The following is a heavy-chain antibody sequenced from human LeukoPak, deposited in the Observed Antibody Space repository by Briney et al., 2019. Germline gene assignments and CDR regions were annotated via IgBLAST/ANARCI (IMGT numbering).Heavy chain of an antibody. V-gene: IGHV1-69*13. CDR1: GGTFSSYA. D-gene: IGHD3-22*01. CDR3: ARGYYDSSGYYYSSSYYYYGMDV. J-gene: IGHJ6*02. Sequence: GASVKVSCKASGGTFSSYAISWVRQAPGQGLEWMGGIIPILGTASYAQKFQGRVTITADESTSTAYMGLSSLRSEDTAVYYCARGYYDSSGYYYSSSYYYYGMDVWGQGTTVTVSS. CDR2: IIPILGTA.